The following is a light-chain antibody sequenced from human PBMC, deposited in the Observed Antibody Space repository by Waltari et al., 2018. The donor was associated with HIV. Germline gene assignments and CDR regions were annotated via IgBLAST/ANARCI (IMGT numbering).Light chain of an antibody. CDR3: ATWDISLSAVV. CDR2: RDN. V-gene: IGLV10-54*04. Sequence: LTQPPSVSKGMRQTATLTCTGNSNNVGNQGAAWLQQHQGHPPKLLSYRDNKRPSGISERFSASRSGNTASLTITGVQPEDEADYFCATWDISLSAVVFGGGTTLTVL. J-gene: IGLJ2*01. CDR1: SNNVGNQG.